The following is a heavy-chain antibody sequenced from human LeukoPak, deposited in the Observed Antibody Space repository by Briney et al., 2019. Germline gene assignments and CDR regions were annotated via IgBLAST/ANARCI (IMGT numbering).Heavy chain of an antibody. J-gene: IGHJ5*02. D-gene: IGHD3-22*01. CDR3: ASYYESSEYKSWFDP. V-gene: IGHV1-69*13. Sequence: ASVKVSCKASGGTFSSYAISWVRQAPGQGLEWMGGIIPIFGTANYAQKFQGRVTITADESTSTAYMELSSLRSEDTAVYYCASYYESSEYKSWFDPWGQGTLVTVSS. CDR2: IIPIFGTA. CDR1: GGTFSSYA.